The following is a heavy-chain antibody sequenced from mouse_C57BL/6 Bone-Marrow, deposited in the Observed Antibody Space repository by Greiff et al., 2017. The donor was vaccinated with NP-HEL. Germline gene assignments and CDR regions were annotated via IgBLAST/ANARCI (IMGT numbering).Heavy chain of an antibody. V-gene: IGHV1-22*01. CDR3: ARNGYYGYFDV. CDR2: INPNNGGT. CDR1: GYTFTDYN. Sequence: EVKLVESGPELVKPGASVKMSCKASGYTFTDYNMHWVKQSHGKSLEWIGYINPNNGGTSYNQKFKGKATLTVNKSSSTAYMELRSLTSEDSAVYYCARNGYYGYFDVWGTGTTVTVSS. D-gene: IGHD2-2*01. J-gene: IGHJ1*03.